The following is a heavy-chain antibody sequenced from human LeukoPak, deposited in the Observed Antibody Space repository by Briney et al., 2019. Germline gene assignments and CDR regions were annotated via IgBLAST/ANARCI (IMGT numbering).Heavy chain of an antibody. D-gene: IGHD1-26*01. J-gene: IGHJ4*02. Sequence: SETLSLTCAVYGGSFSGYYWSWIRQPPGKGLEWIGEINHSGSTNYNPSLKSRVTISVDTSKNQFSLKLSSVTAADTAVYYCARLVVGELDYRGQGTLVTVSS. V-gene: IGHV4-34*01. CDR2: INHSGST. CDR3: ARLVVGELDY. CDR1: GGSFSGYY.